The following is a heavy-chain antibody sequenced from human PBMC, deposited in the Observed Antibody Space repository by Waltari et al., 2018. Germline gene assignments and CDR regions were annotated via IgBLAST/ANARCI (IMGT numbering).Heavy chain of an antibody. D-gene: IGHD3-10*01. J-gene: IGHJ4*02. Sequence: QVQLQESGPGLVKPSQTLSLTCNVSGDFIERGSYYWSWVRQPAGRGLEWIGRIYASGSTNYNPSLKSRVPLSVDTSKNQVSLRLTSVTAADSAVYFCARTLEKTYGGWYFDSWGQGTRVTVSS. CDR2: IYASGST. CDR3: ARTLEKTYGGWYFDS. CDR1: GDFIERGSYY. V-gene: IGHV4-61*02.